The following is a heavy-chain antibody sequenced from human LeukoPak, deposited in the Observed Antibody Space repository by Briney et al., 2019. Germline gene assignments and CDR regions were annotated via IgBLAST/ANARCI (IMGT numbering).Heavy chain of an antibody. CDR2: INPNSGGT. D-gene: IGHD2-2*01. V-gene: IGHV1-2*02. J-gene: IGHJ5*02. Sequence: ASVKVSCKASGYTFTGYYVHWVRQAPGQGLEWMGWINPNSGGTNYAQKFQGRVTMTRDTSISTAYMELSRLRSDDTAVYYCARGGRWLGYCSSTSCPLGDWFDPWGQGTLVTVSS. CDR3: ARGGRWLGYCSSTSCPLGDWFDP. CDR1: GYTFTGYY.